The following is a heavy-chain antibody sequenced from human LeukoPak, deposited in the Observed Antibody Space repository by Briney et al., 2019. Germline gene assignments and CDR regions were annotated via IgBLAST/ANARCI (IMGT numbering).Heavy chain of an antibody. V-gene: IGHV4-59*12. Sequence: SETLSLTCTVSGGSISSYYWSWIRQPPGKGLEWIGYIYYSGSTNYNPSLKSRVTISVDTSKNQFSLNLSSVTAADTAVYYCARGLELPLDFWGQGTLVTVSS. J-gene: IGHJ4*02. D-gene: IGHD1-7*01. CDR2: IYYSGST. CDR1: GGSISSYY. CDR3: ARGLELPLDF.